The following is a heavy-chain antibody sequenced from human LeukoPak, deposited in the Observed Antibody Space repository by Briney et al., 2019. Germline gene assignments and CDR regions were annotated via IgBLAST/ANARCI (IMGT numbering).Heavy chain of an antibody. CDR3: AREDSGYDSVYYFDY. CDR2: MSYDGKSK. V-gene: IGHV3-30*03. Sequence: AGGSLRLSCAASGFTFSSYAMHWVRQAPGKGLEWVAIMSYDGKSKYYADSVKGRFTISRDNSKNTLYLQMNSLRAEDTAVYYCAREDSGYDSVYYFDYWGQGTLVTVSS. J-gene: IGHJ4*02. D-gene: IGHD5-12*01. CDR1: GFTFSSYA.